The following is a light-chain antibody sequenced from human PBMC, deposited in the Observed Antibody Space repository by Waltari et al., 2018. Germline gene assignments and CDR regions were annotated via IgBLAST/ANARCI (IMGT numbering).Light chain of an antibody. CDR3: SSFTSSDTYV. CDR1: SSDYGAYNF. J-gene: IGLJ3*02. V-gene: IGLV2-14*01. Sequence: QSALTQPPSASEFPGHTITISSTRTSSDYGAYNFHTWYQQHPGKAPKLMIYEGTKRPSGVSTRFAGSKSGDTASLTISGRQAEDEADYYCSSFTSSDTYVFGGGTKLTVL. CDR2: EGT.